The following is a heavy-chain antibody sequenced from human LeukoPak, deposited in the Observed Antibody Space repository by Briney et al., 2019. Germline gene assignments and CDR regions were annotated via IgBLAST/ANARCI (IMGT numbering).Heavy chain of an antibody. CDR1: GGSISSYY. CDR2: IYYSGST. J-gene: IGHJ3*02. D-gene: IGHD3-16*02. V-gene: IGHV4-59*08. Sequence: SETLSLTCTVSGGSISSYYWSWIRQPPGKGLEWIGYIYYSGSTNYNPSLKSRVTISVDTSKNQFSLKLSSVTAADTAVHYCARQKGMITFGGVIVTHSAFDIWGQGTMVTVSS. CDR3: ARQKGMITFGGVIVTHSAFDI.